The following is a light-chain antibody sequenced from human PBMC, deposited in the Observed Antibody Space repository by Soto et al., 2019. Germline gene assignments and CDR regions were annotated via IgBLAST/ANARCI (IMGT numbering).Light chain of an antibody. CDR2: DAS. V-gene: IGKV1-33*01. CDR1: QDINNY. J-gene: IGKJ4*01. Sequence: DIQITQSPSSLSASVGDRVTITCRSSQDINNYLNWYQQKSGKAPKLLIYDASDLETGVPSRFSGSGSGTDFTFTISSLQPEDIATYYCQQYDNLPLTFGGGTKVDIK. CDR3: QQYDNLPLT.